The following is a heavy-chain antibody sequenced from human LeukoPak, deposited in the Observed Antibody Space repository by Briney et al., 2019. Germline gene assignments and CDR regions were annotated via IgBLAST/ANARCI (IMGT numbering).Heavy chain of an antibody. Sequence: ASVKVSCKASGYTFTGYYMHWVRQAPGQGLEWMGRINPNSGGTNYAQKFQGRVTMTRDTSISTAYMELSRLRSDDTAVYYCARLTHYDFWSGYYYYFDYWGQGTLVTVSS. CDR3: ARLTHYDFWSGYYYYFDY. D-gene: IGHD3-3*01. V-gene: IGHV1-2*06. J-gene: IGHJ4*02. CDR1: GYTFTGYY. CDR2: INPNSGGT.